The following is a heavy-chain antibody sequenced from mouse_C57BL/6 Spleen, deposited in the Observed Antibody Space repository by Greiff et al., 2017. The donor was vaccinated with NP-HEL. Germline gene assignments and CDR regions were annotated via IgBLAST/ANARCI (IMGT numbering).Heavy chain of an antibody. Sequence: SGPELVKPGASVKISCKASGYAFSSSWMNWVKQRPGKGLEWIGRIYPGDGDTNYNGKFKGKATLTADKSSSTAYMQLSSLTSEDSAVYFCARSDYGNSDDWGQGTTLTVSS. J-gene: IGHJ2*01. CDR3: ARSDYGNSDD. D-gene: IGHD2-1*01. V-gene: IGHV1-82*01. CDR1: GYAFSSSW. CDR2: IYPGDGDT.